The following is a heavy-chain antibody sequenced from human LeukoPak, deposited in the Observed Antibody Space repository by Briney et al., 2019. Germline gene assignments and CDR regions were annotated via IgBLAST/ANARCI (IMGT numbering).Heavy chain of an antibody. V-gene: IGHV3-7*01. Sequence: GGSLRLSCAASGFTFSSYSMSWVRQAPGKGLERVANIKEDGSEKYYVDSVKGRFAISRDNAKNSLYLQMNSLRAEDTAVYYCAREEDIVVVPAAMGYWGQGTLVTVSS. J-gene: IGHJ4*02. D-gene: IGHD2-2*01. CDR3: AREEDIVVVPAAMGY. CDR1: GFTFSSYS. CDR2: IKEDGSEK.